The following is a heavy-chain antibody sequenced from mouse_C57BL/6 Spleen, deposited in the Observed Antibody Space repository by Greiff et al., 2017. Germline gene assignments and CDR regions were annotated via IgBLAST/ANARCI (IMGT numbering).Heavy chain of an antibody. CDR1: GYSITSGYY. Sequence: EVQLQESGPGLVKPSQSLSLTCSVTGYSITSGYYWNWIRQFPGNKLEWMGYISYDGSNNYNPSLKNRISITRDTSKNQVVLKLNSVTTEDTATDDCARSYGSSGYFDVWGTGTTVTVSS. J-gene: IGHJ1*03. CDR3: ARSYGSSGYFDV. D-gene: IGHD1-1*01. CDR2: ISYDGSN. V-gene: IGHV3-6*01.